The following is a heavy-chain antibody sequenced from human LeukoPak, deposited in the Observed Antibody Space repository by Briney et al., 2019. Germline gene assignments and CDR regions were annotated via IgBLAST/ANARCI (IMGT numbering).Heavy chain of an antibody. CDR2: IYDTGTT. J-gene: IGHJ5*02. D-gene: IGHD4-11*01. CDR3: ARERDYFDP. V-gene: IGHV4-59*01. CDR1: GGSLSSNY. Sequence: SETLSLTCTVSGGSLSSNYWSWIRQPPGKGLEWIGNIYDTGTTNYNPSLKSRVTISVDTSKNQVSLKLSSVPAADTALYYCARERDYFDPWGQGTLVTVSS.